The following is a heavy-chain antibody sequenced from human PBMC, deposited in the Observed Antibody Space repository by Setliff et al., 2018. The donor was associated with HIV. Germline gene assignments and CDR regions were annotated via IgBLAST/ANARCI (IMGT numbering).Heavy chain of an antibody. Sequence: PSETLSLTCTVSGGSISSYYWSVFRQPPGKGLEWIGYIYYSGSSNYNPSLKSRVTIPVDTSNNQFSLKLSSVTAADTAVYYCAGGDLYGDYAFSYWGQGTLVTVSS. CDR2: IYYSGSS. J-gene: IGHJ4*02. V-gene: IGHV4-59*03. CDR3: AGGDLYGDYAFSY. CDR1: GGSISSYY. D-gene: IGHD4-17*01.